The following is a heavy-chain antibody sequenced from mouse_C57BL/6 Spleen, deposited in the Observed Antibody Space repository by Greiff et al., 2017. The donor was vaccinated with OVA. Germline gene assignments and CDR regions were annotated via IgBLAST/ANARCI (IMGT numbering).Heavy chain of an antibody. J-gene: IGHJ1*03. CDR2: IRNKANGYTT. CDR1: GFTFTDYY. CDR3: ARLRYFDV. Sequence: EVKLVESGGGLVQPGGSLSLSCAASGFTFTDYYMSWVRQPPGKALEWLGFIRNKANGYTTEYSASVKGRFTISRDNSQSILYLQMNALRAEDSATYYCARLRYFDVWGTGTTGTVSS. V-gene: IGHV7-3*01.